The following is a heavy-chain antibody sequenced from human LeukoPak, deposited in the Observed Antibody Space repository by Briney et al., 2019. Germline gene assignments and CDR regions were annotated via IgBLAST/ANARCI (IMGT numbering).Heavy chain of an antibody. D-gene: IGHD3-22*01. J-gene: IGHJ3*02. CDR1: GGSISSYY. V-gene: IGHV4-59*01. Sequence: PSETLSLTCTVSGGSISSYYWSWIRQPPGKGLEWIGYIYYSGSANYHPSLKSRVTISVDTSKNRFSLRLSSVTAADTAVYYCARGYYYDSSGYLPDAFDIWGQGTMVTVSS. CDR3: ARGYYYDSSGYLPDAFDI. CDR2: IYYSGSA.